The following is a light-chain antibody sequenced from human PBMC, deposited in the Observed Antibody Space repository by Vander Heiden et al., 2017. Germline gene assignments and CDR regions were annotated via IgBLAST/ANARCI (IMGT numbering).Light chain of an antibody. Sequence: DIVMTQSPDSLAVSLGERATINCQSSQSVLSSSNNKNYLAWYQQKPGQPPKLLIYWASTRESGVPDRFSGSGSGTDFTLTISSLQAEDVAVYYCQQYYSRFRRFGQGTKVEFK. CDR1: QSVLSSSNNKNY. CDR3: QQYYSRFRR. V-gene: IGKV4-1*01. CDR2: WAS. J-gene: IGKJ1*01.